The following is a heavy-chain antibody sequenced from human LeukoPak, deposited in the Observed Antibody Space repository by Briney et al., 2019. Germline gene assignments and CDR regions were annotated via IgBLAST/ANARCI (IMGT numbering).Heavy chain of an antibody. CDR2: INHSGST. V-gene: IGHV4-34*01. Sequence: KSSETLSLTCAVYGGSFSGYYWSWIRQPPGKGLEWIGEINHSGSTNYNPSLKSRVTISVDKSKNQFSLKLSSVTAADTAVYYCARVAYCGGDCGNWFDPWGQGTLVTVSS. J-gene: IGHJ5*02. D-gene: IGHD2-21*02. CDR3: ARVAYCGGDCGNWFDP. CDR1: GGSFSGYY.